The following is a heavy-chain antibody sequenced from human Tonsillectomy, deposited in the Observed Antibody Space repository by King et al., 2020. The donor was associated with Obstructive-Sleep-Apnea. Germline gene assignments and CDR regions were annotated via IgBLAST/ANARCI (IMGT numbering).Heavy chain of an antibody. J-gene: IGHJ3*02. Sequence: VQLVESGGGLVKPGGSLRLSCAASGFTFSSAWMSWDRQAPGKGLEWVGRIKSKSDGGTTDYDAPIKSRFSISRDDSKNTLYLEMNNLRIEDTAVYYCAKSSFDIWGQGTMVTVSS. CDR3: AKSSFDI. CDR1: GFTFSSAW. CDR2: IKSKSDGGTT. V-gene: IGHV3-15*01.